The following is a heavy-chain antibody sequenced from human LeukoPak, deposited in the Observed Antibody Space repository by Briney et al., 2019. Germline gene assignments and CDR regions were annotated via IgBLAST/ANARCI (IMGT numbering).Heavy chain of an antibody. Sequence: PGGSLRLSCEASGFTFSSYGMHWVRQAPGKGLDLLALISSDGSSKYYADSVKGRFTISRDNSKNTLYLQMNSLRAEDTAVYYCAKVPTYGSGSHWFDPWGQGTLVIVSS. J-gene: IGHJ5*02. D-gene: IGHD3-10*01. CDR1: GFTFSSYG. CDR3: AKVPTYGSGSHWFDP. CDR2: ISSDGSSK. V-gene: IGHV3-30*18.